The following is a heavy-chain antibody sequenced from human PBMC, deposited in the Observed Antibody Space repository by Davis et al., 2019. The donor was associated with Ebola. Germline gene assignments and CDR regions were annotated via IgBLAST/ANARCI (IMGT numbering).Heavy chain of an antibody. Sequence: PGGSLRLSCAASGFSFTSYAMHWVRQAPGKGLEWVAVVSHSERERFYGDSVKGRFTISRDNSENTLYLQMNSLTADDTAVYYCARAVFHEVLDYWGQGTPVTVSS. J-gene: IGHJ4*02. V-gene: IGHV3-30*04. CDR2: VSHSERER. CDR3: ARAVFHEVLDY. D-gene: IGHD3-3*01. CDR1: GFSFTSYA.